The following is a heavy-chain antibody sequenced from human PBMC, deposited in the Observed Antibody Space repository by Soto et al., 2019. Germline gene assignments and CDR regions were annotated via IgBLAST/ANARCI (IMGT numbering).Heavy chain of an antibody. V-gene: IGHV1-18*01. D-gene: IGHD1-26*01. CDR1: GYTFTSYG. Sequence: GASVKVSFKASGYTFTSYGISWVRQAPGQGLEWMGWISAYNGNTNYAQKLQGRVTMTTDTSTSTAYMELRSLRSDDTAVYYCARAGRFPLRLVGSIDYWGQGTLVPVSS. CDR2: ISAYNGNT. CDR3: ARAGRFPLRLVGSIDY. J-gene: IGHJ4*02.